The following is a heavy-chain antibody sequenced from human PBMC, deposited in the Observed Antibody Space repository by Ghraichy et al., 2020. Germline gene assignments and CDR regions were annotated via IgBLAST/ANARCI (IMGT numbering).Heavy chain of an antibody. Sequence: SETLSLTCTVSGGSISSYYWSWIRQPPGKGLEWIGYIYYSGSTNYNPSLKSRVTISVDTSKNQFSLKLSSVTAADTAVYYCARSDSSGWYYFDYWGQGTLVTVSS. J-gene: IGHJ4*02. CDR2: IYYSGST. CDR1: GGSISSYY. CDR3: ARSDSSGWYYFDY. D-gene: IGHD6-19*01. V-gene: IGHV4-59*01.